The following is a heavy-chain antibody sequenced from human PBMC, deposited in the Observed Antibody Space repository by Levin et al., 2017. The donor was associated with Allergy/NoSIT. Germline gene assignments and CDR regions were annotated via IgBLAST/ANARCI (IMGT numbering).Heavy chain of an antibody. J-gene: IGHJ4*02. Sequence: GESLKISCAASGFTFSSYAMSWVRQAPGKGLEWVSAISGSGGSTYYADSVKGRFTISRDNSNNTLYLQMNSLRAEDTAVYYCAKDYDFWSGYLYYFDYWGQGTLVTVSS. CDR2: ISGSGGST. CDR3: AKDYDFWSGYLYYFDY. D-gene: IGHD3-3*01. CDR1: GFTFSSYA. V-gene: IGHV3-23*01.